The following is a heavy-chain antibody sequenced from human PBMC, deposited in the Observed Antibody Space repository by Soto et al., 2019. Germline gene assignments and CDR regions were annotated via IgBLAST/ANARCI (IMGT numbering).Heavy chain of an antibody. CDR2: ISGSGGST. CDR1: GFTFSSYA. Sequence: EVQLLESGGGLVQPGGSLRLSCAASGFTFSSYAMSWVRQAPGKGLEWVSGISGSGGSTFYADSVKGRYTISRDNSKTTLYLQISSVRAEDAAVYYCAKGVVLMVYAASIDYWGQGTLVTVSS. CDR3: AKGVVLMVYAASIDY. J-gene: IGHJ4*02. V-gene: IGHV3-23*01. D-gene: IGHD2-8*01.